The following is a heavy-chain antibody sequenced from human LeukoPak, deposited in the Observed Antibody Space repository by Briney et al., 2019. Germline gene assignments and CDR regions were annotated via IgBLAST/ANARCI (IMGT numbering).Heavy chain of an antibody. V-gene: IGHV1-69*04. Sequence: GASVKVSCKASGGTFSSYAISWVRQAPGQGLEWMGRIIPIFGIANYAQNFQGRVTITADKSTSTAYMELSSLRSEDTAVYYCARATTPSYGMDVWGQGTTVTVSS. CDR1: GGTFSSYA. J-gene: IGHJ6*02. CDR3: ARATTPSYGMDV. D-gene: IGHD1-26*01. CDR2: IIPIFGIA.